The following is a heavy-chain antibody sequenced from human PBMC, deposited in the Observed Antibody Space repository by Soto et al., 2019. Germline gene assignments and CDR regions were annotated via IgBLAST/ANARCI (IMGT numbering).Heavy chain of an antibody. V-gene: IGHV3-33*01. J-gene: IGHJ4*02. D-gene: IGHD3-22*01. CDR2: IVNDGSEQ. Sequence: QVQLVESGGGVVRPGRSLRLSCAATGFSFSTHGMHWVRQAPGKGLEWVAVIVNDGSEQDYSDSVKGRFTISRDNSKNTLYRQMNNLRAEDTAVSYCARDDYYAGNGFDSWGQGILVTVSS. CDR1: GFSFSTHG. CDR3: ARDDYYAGNGFDS.